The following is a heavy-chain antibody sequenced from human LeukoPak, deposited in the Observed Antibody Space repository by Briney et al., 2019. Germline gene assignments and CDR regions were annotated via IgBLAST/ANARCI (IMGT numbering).Heavy chain of an antibody. CDR2: ITTKSDGGTT. CDR1: GLTFSNAW. J-gene: IGHJ4*02. Sequence: GGSLRLSCAVSGLTFSNAWMTWVRQAPGKVLEWVGRITTKSDGGTTDYAAPVRGRFTITRDDSKSTLHLQMDSLKTEDTALYYCSTGIGTNDWWGQGTLVIVSS. CDR3: STGIGTNDW. D-gene: IGHD1-1*01. V-gene: IGHV3-15*01.